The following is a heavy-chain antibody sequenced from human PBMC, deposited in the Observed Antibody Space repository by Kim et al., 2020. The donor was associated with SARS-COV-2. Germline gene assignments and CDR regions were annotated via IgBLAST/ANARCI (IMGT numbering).Heavy chain of an antibody. Sequence: IYYADSVKGRFTISRDNAKNSLYLQMNSLRAEDTAVYYCARRQLWLVSDYWGQGTLVTVSS. CDR3: ARRQLWLVSDY. V-gene: IGHV3-11*01. J-gene: IGHJ4*02. D-gene: IGHD5-18*01. CDR2: I.